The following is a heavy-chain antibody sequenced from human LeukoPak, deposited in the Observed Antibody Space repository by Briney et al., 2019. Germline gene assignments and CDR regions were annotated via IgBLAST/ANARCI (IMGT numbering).Heavy chain of an antibody. J-gene: IGHJ5*02. D-gene: IGHD3-3*01. CDR1: GYFISSGYY. Sequence: PSETLSLTCSVSGYFISSGYYWGWIRQPAGKGLEWIGRIYTSGSTNYNPSLKSRVTMSIDTSKNQFSLKLSSVTAADTAVYYCARDEHDFWSGYPENWFDPWGQGTLVTVSS. CDR2: IYTSGST. V-gene: IGHV4-4*07. CDR3: ARDEHDFWSGYPENWFDP.